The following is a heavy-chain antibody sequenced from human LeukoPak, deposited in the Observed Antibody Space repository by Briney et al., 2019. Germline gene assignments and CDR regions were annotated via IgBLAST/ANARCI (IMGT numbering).Heavy chain of an antibody. Sequence: SETLSLTCTVSGDSISSGGYYWSWIRQPPGKGLEWIGYIYHSGSTYYNPSLKSRVTISVDRSKNQFSLKLSSVTAADTAVYYCARGMVAAADPFDYWGQGTLVTVSS. CDR3: ARGMVAAADPFDY. V-gene: IGHV4-30-2*01. J-gene: IGHJ4*02. CDR2: IYHSGST. D-gene: IGHD6-13*01. CDR1: GDSISSGGYY.